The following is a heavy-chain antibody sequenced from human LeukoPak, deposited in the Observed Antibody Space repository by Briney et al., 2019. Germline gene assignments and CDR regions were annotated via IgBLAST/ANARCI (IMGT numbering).Heavy chain of an antibody. D-gene: IGHD4/OR15-4a*01. V-gene: IGHV3-7*03. CDR1: GFTFSRHW. CDR3: ARDRTMEYGMDV. J-gene: IGHJ6*02. CDR2: IKEDGIRK. Sequence: PGGSLRLSCAASGFTFSRHWMTWVRQAPGKGLEWVANIKEDGIRKNYVDSVKGRFTISRDNAKNSLYLQMNSLRAEDTAVYYCARDRTMEYGMDVWGQGTTVTVSS.